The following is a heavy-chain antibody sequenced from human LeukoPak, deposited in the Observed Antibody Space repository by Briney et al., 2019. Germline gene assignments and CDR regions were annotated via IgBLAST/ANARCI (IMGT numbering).Heavy chain of an antibody. Sequence: GGSLRLSCAASGFIFSSYSMNWVRQAPGKGLEWVSYISSSSSTIYYADSVKGRFTISRDNAKNSLYLQMNSLRAEDTAVYYCARDRNTIFGVVIRSEYFDYWGQGTLVTVSS. V-gene: IGHV3-48*01. D-gene: IGHD3-3*01. J-gene: IGHJ4*02. CDR1: GFIFSSYS. CDR2: ISSSSSTI. CDR3: ARDRNTIFGVVIRSEYFDY.